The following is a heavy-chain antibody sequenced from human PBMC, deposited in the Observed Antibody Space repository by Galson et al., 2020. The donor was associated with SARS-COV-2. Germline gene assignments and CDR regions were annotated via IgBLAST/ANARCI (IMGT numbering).Heavy chain of an antibody. CDR2: IYTSGST. D-gene: IGHD3-22*01. CDR1: GGSISSYY. J-gene: IGHJ5*02. V-gene: IGHV4-4*07. CDR3: AREVVCTMIVVVVTWFEP. Sequence: ETSETLSLTCTVSGGSISSYYWSCIRQPAGKGLEWIGRIYTSGSTNYNTSLKSRVTMSVATSKNQFSLKLSSVTAADTAVYYCAREVVCTMIVVVVTWFEPWCQGTLVTVSS.